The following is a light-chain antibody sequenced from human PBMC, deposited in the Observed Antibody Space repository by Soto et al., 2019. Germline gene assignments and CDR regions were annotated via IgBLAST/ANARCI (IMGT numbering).Light chain of an antibody. V-gene: IGKV1-13*02. Sequence: AIQLTQSPSSLSASVGDRVTITCRSSQDIRGALAWYQQKPGKAPKILIYDGSTLESGVPSRFSGSSSGTDFTLTISSRQPVDFATYYCQQVNSYPITFGQGTRLEIK. CDR3: QQVNSYPIT. J-gene: IGKJ5*01. CDR2: DGS. CDR1: QDIRGA.